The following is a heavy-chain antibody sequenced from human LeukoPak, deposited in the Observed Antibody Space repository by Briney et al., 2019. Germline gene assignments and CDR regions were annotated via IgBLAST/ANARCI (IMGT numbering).Heavy chain of an antibody. CDR1: GFSLSTHGMG. Sequence: SGPTLVNPTQTLTLTCTFSGFSLSTHGMGVGWIRQPPGKALEWLALIFWDDDERYSPSLKSRLTITKDTFKNQVVLTMTNMDPVDTATYYCAHRHNLAVTGPVITFDSWGQGTLVTVSS. V-gene: IGHV2-5*02. J-gene: IGHJ5*01. CDR2: IFWDDDE. D-gene: IGHD2-21*02. CDR3: AHRHNLAVTGPVITFDS.